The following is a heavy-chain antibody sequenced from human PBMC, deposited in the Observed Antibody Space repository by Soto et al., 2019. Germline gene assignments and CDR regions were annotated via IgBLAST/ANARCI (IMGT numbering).Heavy chain of an antibody. D-gene: IGHD6-19*01. CDR1: GFTFSSYG. CDR3: AKVVGGWYPTYDY. Sequence: QVQLVESGGGVVQPGRSLRRSCAASGFTFSSYGMHWVRQAPGKGLEWVAVISYDGSNKYYADSVKGRFTISRDNSKNTLYLQMNGLRAEDTAVYYCAKVVGGWYPTYDYWGQGTLVTVSS. J-gene: IGHJ4*02. CDR2: ISYDGSNK. V-gene: IGHV3-30*18.